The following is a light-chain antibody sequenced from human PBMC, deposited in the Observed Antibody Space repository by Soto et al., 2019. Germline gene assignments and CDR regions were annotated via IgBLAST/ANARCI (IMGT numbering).Light chain of an antibody. Sequence: EIVMTQSPLTLPVTPVEPASISCRSSQSLLYNNTYNYLDWYVQKPGQSPQLLIYVGSNRAHGVPDRFSGSGSGNAYTLKINRVNAADVGTYYCMQALQSPTFGQGTRLEIQ. CDR3: MQALQSPT. J-gene: IGKJ5*01. CDR1: QSLLYNNTYNY. CDR2: VGS. V-gene: IGKV2-28*01.